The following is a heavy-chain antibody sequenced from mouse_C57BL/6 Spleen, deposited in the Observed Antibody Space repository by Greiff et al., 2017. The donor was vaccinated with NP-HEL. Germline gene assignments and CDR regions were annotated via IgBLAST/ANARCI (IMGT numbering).Heavy chain of an antibody. V-gene: IGHV14-4*01. CDR1: GFNIKDDY. D-gene: IGHD2-5*01. CDR3: TTILYSNSWFAY. J-gene: IGHJ3*01. Sequence: VQLKQSGAELVRPGASVKLSCTASGFNIKDDYMHWVKQRPEQGLEWIGWIDPENGDTEYASKFQGKATLTADTSSNTAYLQLRSLTSEDTAVYYCTTILYSNSWFAYWGQGTLVTVSA. CDR2: IDPENGDT.